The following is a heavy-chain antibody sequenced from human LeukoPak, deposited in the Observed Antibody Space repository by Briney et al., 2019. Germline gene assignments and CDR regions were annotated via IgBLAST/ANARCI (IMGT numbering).Heavy chain of an antibody. CDR2: IFTSGCS. V-gene: IGHV4-4*07. Sequence: RSDTVSLTCTVSGRSISSYYWSWIRQPAGKGLEWIGRIFTSGCSNYSTSLKSRVTMSVDTSKNQFSLKLSSVTAADTAVYYCARDFGSGSPFDYWGQGTLVTSSS. J-gene: IGHJ4*01. CDR1: GRSISSYY. D-gene: IGHD3-10*01. CDR3: ARDFGSGSPFDY.